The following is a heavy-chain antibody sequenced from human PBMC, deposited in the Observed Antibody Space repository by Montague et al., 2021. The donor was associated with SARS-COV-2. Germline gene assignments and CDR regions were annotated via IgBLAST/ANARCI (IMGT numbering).Heavy chain of an antibody. D-gene: IGHD2-15*01. CDR2: IGSSSSYM. CDR1: GFTFSSFS. CDR3: AKEAAPRYCAGGSCYQPEDF. Sequence: SLRLSCPASGFTFSSFSMNWVRQAPGKGLEWVATIGSSSSYMYYADSVKGRFTISRDNAKNSLYLQMNSLRGDDTAIYYCAKEAAPRYCAGGSCYQPEDFWGQGTQVTASS. V-gene: IGHV3-21*01. J-gene: IGHJ4*02.